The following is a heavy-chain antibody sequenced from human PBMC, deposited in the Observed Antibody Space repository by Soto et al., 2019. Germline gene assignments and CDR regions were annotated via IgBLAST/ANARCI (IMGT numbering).Heavy chain of an antibody. CDR3: VCGGNYFVY. V-gene: IGHV3-7*01. CDR1: EFTFSKYW. J-gene: IGHJ4*02. CDR2: INQDGSER. Sequence: EVQLVESGGGLVQPGGSLRLSCAASEFTFSKYWMTWVRQSPGKGLEWVANINQDGSERCYVDSVRGRFTISRDNAKNSLYLQMNSLRAEDTAVYYCVCGGNYFVYWGQGTLVTVSP. D-gene: IGHD3-16*01.